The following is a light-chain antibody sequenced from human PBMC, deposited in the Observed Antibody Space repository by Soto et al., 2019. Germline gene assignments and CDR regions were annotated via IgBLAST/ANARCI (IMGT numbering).Light chain of an antibody. CDR3: QQFNNLPWT. CDR1: QSVSSN. Sequence: EIVMTQSPATLSVSPGERASLSCRANQSVSSNLGWYQQKPGQAPRLLIYGASTRATGIPARFSGSGSGTEFTLTISSLQSEDFAVYYCQQFNNLPWTFGQGTKVEIK. J-gene: IGKJ1*01. V-gene: IGKV3-15*01. CDR2: GAS.